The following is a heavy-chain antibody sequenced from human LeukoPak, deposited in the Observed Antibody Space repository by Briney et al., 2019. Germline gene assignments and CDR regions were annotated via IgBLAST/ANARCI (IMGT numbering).Heavy chain of an antibody. V-gene: IGHV4-59*01. CDR2: IYYSGST. Sequence: PSETLSLTCTVSGGSISSYYWRWIRQPPGKGLEWIGYIYYSGSTNYNPSLKGRVTISVDTSKNQFSLKLSSVTAADTAVYYCARGGSLRPPIYFDYWGQGTLVTVSS. CDR3: ARGGSLRPPIYFDY. D-gene: IGHD6-13*01. CDR1: GGSISSYY. J-gene: IGHJ4*02.